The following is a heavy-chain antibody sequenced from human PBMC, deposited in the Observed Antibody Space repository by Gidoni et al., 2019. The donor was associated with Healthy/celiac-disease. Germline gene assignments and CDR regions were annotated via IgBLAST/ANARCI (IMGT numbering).Heavy chain of an antibody. CDR1: GFTFSSYA. CDR3: AKDQPSGRYCSSTSCYTGDY. V-gene: IGHV3-23*01. Sequence: EVQLLESGGGLVQPGGSLRLSCAASGFTFSSYAMSWVRQAPGKGLEWVSAISGSGGSTYYADSVKGRFTISRDNSKNTLYLQMNSLRAEDTAVYYCAKDQPSGRYCSSTSCYTGDYWGQGTLVTVSS. D-gene: IGHD2-2*02. CDR2: ISGSGGST. J-gene: IGHJ4*02.